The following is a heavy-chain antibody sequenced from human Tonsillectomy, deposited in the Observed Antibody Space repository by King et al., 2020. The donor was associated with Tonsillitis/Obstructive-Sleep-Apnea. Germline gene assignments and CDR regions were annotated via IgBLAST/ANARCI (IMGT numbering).Heavy chain of an antibody. CDR1: GGSFSGYY. Sequence: VQLQQWGAGLLKPSETLSLTCAVYGGSFSGYYWSWIRQPPGKGLEWIGEINHSGSTNYNPSLKSRVSISVDTSKNQFSLKLSSVTAADTAVYYCARITYYGSGSYYNEAYWGQGTLVTVSS. V-gene: IGHV4-34*01. CDR3: ARITYYGSGSYYNEAY. CDR2: INHSGST. J-gene: IGHJ4*02. D-gene: IGHD3-10*01.